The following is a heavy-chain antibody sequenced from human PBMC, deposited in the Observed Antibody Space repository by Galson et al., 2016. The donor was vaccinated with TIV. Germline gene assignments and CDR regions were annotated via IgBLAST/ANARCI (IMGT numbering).Heavy chain of an antibody. CDR3: AHRRPLTYYFDF. V-gene: IGHV2-5*02. CDR2: IYWDDEK. CDR1: GFSLSSNGVG. J-gene: IGHJ4*02. D-gene: IGHD2-21*01. Sequence: PALVKPTQTVTLTCTSSGFSLSSNGVGVGWIRQPPGKALEWLALIYWDDEKRYNPSLESRLSIIKDTSKNKVVLTLTNVDPVDTATYYCAHRRPLTYYFDFWGQGALVTVSS.